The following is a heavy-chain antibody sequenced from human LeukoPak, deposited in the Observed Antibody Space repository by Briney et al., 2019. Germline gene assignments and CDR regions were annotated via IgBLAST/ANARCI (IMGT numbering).Heavy chain of an antibody. V-gene: IGHV4-59*08. Sequence: SETLSLTCTVSGDSISNNYYWSWIRQPPGKGLEWIAYLSYSRSTKYNPSLKSRVTIFVDTSNNQFSLRLTSVTAADTAVYYCARAPGSSSSVDQWGQGTLVTVSS. CDR1: GDSISNNYY. CDR2: LSYSRST. J-gene: IGHJ4*02. CDR3: ARAPGSSSSVDQ. D-gene: IGHD3-10*01.